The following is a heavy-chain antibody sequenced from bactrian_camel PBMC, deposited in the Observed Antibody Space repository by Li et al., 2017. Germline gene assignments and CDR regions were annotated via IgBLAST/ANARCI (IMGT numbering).Heavy chain of an antibody. Sequence: QLVESGGGLVQPGGSLRLSCATSGFRFNITAMSWARQAPGKELEWVSGINSGGGSTYYLDSVKGRFTISLDNVETTVNLQMNSLKPEDTAMYFCAAGPIVGSGAWFRRGRYNYWGQGTQVTVS. CDR1: GFRFNITA. CDR2: INSGGGST. J-gene: IGHJ4*01. V-gene: IGHV3S40*01. CDR3: AAGPIVGSGAWFRRGRYNY. D-gene: IGHD2*01.